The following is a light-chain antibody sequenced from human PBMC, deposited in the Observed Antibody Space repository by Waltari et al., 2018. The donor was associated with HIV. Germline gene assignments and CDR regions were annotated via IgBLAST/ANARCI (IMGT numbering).Light chain of an antibody. CDR3: QQRSNWPPGLT. J-gene: IGKJ4*01. CDR1: QSVSSD. V-gene: IGKV3-11*01. Sequence: IVLTQSPATLSLSPGERATLSCRASQSVSSDLAWYQHKPGQAPRLLIYDASNRATGIPARFSGSGSGTDFTLTISSLEPEDIAVYYCQQRSNWPPGLTFGGGTKVELK. CDR2: DAS.